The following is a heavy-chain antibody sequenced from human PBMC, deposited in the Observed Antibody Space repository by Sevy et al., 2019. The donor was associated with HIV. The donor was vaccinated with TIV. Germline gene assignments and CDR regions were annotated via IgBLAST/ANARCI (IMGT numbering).Heavy chain of an antibody. D-gene: IGHD3-22*01. V-gene: IGHV3-49*03. CDR1: GFTFGDYA. CDR3: TRGYYYDSSGYSDY. J-gene: IGHJ4*02. CDR2: IRSKDYGGAT. Sequence: GGSLRLSCTGSGFTFGDYAMSWFRQAPGMGLEWVGFIRSKDYGGATEYAASVKGRFTISRDDSKSIADLQMNSLKTEDTAVYCCTRGYYYDSSGYSDYSGQGTLVTVSS.